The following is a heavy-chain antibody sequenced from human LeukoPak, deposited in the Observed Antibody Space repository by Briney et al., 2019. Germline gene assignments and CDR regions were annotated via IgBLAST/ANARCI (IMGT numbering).Heavy chain of an antibody. V-gene: IGHV3-30*02. CDR2: IRYDGSNK. J-gene: IGHJ4*02. CDR3: AKDPYGDYFYFDY. Sequence: GGSLRLSCAASGFTFSSYAMHWVRQAPGKGLEGVAFIRYDGSNKYYADSVKGRFTISRDNSKNTLYLQMNSLRAEDTAVYYCAKDPYGDYFYFDYWGQGTLVTVSS. CDR1: GFTFSSYA. D-gene: IGHD4-17*01.